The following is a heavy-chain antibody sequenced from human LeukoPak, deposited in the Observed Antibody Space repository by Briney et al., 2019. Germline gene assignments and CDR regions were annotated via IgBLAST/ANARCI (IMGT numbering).Heavy chain of an antibody. D-gene: IGHD3-10*01. V-gene: IGHV1-18*01. CDR2: ISAYNGNT. CDR1: GYTFTNCG. Sequence: ASVKVSCKASGYTFTNCGISWVRQAPGQGLEWMGWISAYNGNTNYVQKLQGRVTMTTDTSTSTAYMELRSLRSDDTAVYYCARPTRRFGELFDAFDIWGQGTMVTVSS. CDR3: ARPTRRFGELFDAFDI. J-gene: IGHJ3*02.